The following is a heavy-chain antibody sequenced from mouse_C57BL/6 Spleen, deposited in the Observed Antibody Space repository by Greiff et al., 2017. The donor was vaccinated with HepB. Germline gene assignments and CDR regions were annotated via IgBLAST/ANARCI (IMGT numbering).Heavy chain of an antibody. CDR1: GYTFTSYW. Sequence: QVQLQQPGAELVKPGASVKMSCKASGYTFTSYWITWVKQRPGQGLEWIGDIYPGSGSTNYNEKFKSKATLTVDTSSSTAYMQLSSLTSEDSAVYYCAREDDGYYPGMDYWGQGTSVTVSS. CDR2: IYPGSGST. CDR3: AREDDGYYPGMDY. J-gene: IGHJ4*01. V-gene: IGHV1-55*01. D-gene: IGHD2-3*01.